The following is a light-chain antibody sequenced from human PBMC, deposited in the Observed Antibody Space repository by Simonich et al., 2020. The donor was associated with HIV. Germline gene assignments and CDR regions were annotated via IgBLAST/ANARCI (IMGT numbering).Light chain of an antibody. V-gene: IGKV1-33*01. CDR3: QQYYNYPLT. J-gene: IGKJ4*01. Sequence: DIQMTQSPSSLSASVGDRVTITCQARQDIDNYLNWYQQKPGKAPKLLIYDASSLETGVPPRFSGSGSGTDFTLTISWLQSEDFATYYCQQYYNYPLTFGGGTKVEIK. CDR1: QDIDNY. CDR2: DAS.